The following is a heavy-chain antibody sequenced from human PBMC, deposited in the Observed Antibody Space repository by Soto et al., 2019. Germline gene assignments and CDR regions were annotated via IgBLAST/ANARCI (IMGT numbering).Heavy chain of an antibody. Sequence: EVRLVESGGGLVQPGGSLRLSCAASGFIVSSNYMTWVRQAPGKGLEWVSLLYNGGATHYAASVKGRFTISSHSSQNTMFRHMYSLRTENAATYYCVRGRYGSEIHWGQGTKVTVSS. CDR2: LYNGGAT. CDR1: GFIVSSNY. V-gene: IGHV3-53*04. J-gene: IGHJ4*02. CDR3: VRGRYGSEIH. D-gene: IGHD3-10*01.